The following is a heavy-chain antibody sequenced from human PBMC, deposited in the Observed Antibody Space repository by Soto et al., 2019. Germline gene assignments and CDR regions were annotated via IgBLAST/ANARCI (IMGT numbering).Heavy chain of an antibody. CDR3: ARQEQQLNYFDY. CDR1: GGSVSSSSYY. CDR2: INHSGST. D-gene: IGHD6-13*01. Sequence: SETLSLTCTVSGGSVSSSSYYWGWVRQPPGKGLEWIGEINHSGSTNYNPSLKSRVTIPVDTSKNQFSLKLSSVTAADTAVYYCARQEQQLNYFDYWGQGTLVTVSS. V-gene: IGHV4-39*01. J-gene: IGHJ4*02.